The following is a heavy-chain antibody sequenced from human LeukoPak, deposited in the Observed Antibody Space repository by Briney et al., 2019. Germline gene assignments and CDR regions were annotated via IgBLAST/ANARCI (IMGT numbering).Heavy chain of an antibody. J-gene: IGHJ5*02. CDR1: GFTFSSHW. D-gene: IGHD4-11*01. CDR3: ARDFSTVTAYNWFDP. V-gene: IGHV3-21*01. CDR2: ISSSSSYI. Sequence: NPGGSLRLSCRASGFTFSSHWMTWVRQAPGKGLEWVSSISSSSSYIYYADSVKGRFTISRGNAKNSLYLQMNSLRAEDTAVYYCARDFSTVTAYNWFDPWGQGTLVTVSS.